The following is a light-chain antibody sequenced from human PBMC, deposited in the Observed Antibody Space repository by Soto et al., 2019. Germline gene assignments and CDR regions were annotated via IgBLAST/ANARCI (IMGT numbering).Light chain of an antibody. J-gene: IGKJ3*01. CDR1: QGISSY. Sequence: DIQLTQSPSFLSASVGDRVTITCRASQGISSYLAWYQQKPEKAPKLLIYAASTLQSGVPSRFSGSGSGTEFTLTISSLQPEDFATYYCQQLLGYPLTFGPGTKVDVK. CDR2: AAS. V-gene: IGKV1-9*01. CDR3: QQLLGYPLT.